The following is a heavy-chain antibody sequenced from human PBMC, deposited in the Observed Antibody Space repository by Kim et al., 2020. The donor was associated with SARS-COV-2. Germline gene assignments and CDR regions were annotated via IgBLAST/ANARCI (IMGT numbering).Heavy chain of an antibody. Sequence: GGSLRLSCAASGFTFDDYAMHWVRQAPGKGLEWVSLISWDGGSTYYADSVKGRFTISRDNSKNSLYLQMNSLRAEDTALYYCAKDIRALDSGYDLAYYDYGMDDWGQGTTVTVSS. J-gene: IGHJ6*02. CDR2: ISWDGGST. V-gene: IGHV3-43D*03. D-gene: IGHD5-12*01. CDR1: GFTFDDYA. CDR3: AKDIRALDSGYDLAYYDYGMDD.